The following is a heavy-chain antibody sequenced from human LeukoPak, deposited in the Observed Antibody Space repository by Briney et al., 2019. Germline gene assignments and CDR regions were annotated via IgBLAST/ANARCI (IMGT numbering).Heavy chain of an antibody. D-gene: IGHD6-6*01. CDR1: GFTFSSYA. CDR3: AKYLYSSIAARRGLDY. Sequence: SGGSLRLSCAASGFTFSSYAMSWVRQAPGKGLEWVSAISGSGGSTYYADSVKGRFTISRDNSKNTLYLQMNSLRAEDTAVYYCAKYLYSSIAARRGLDYWGQGTLVTVSS. CDR2: ISGSGGST. J-gene: IGHJ4*02. V-gene: IGHV3-23*01.